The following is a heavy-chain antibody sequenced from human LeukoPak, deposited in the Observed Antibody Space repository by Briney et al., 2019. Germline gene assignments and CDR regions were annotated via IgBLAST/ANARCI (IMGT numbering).Heavy chain of an antibody. CDR2: IYSGGST. Sequence: GGSLRLSCAASGFTVSSNYMSWVRQAPGKGLEWVSVIYSGGSTYYADSVKGRFTISRDNSKNTLFLQMNSLRGEDTAVYYCARCTTGKTFGSLREIKKSREIDYWGQGTLVTVSS. CDR1: GFTVSSNY. V-gene: IGHV3-53*01. D-gene: IGHD1-1*01. J-gene: IGHJ4*02. CDR3: ARCTTGKTFGSLREIKKSREIDY.